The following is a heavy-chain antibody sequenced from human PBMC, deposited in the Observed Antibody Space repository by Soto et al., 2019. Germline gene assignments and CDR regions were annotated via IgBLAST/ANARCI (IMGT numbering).Heavy chain of an antibody. CDR3: ARARGYSYGQVDS. Sequence: ASVKVSCKASGYTFTSYAMHWVRQAPGQRLEWMGWINTGNGDTKYSQKFQGRVTITRDTSASTAYMDLSSLRSGDTAVYYCARARGYSYGQVDSWGQGTLVTVSS. CDR2: INTGNGDT. CDR1: GYTFTSYA. J-gene: IGHJ4*02. V-gene: IGHV1-3*04. D-gene: IGHD5-18*01.